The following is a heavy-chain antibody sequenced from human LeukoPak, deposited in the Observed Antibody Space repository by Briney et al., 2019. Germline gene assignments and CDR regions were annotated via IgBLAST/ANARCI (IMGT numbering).Heavy chain of an antibody. CDR2: NNWNSGNI. V-gene: IGHV3-9*01. Sequence: RPGGSLRLSCAASGFTFDDYAMHWVRQAPGEGLEWVSANNWNSGNIGYADSVKGRFTISRDNSKNTLYLQMNSLRAEDTAVYYCARAFMSSKYYYYYMDVWGKGTTVTVSS. D-gene: IGHD3-10*02. J-gene: IGHJ6*03. CDR1: GFTFDDYA. CDR3: ARAFMSSKYYYYYMDV.